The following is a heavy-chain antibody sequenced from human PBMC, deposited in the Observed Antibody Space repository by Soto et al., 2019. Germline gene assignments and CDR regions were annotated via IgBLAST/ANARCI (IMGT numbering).Heavy chain of an antibody. Sequence: PGGSLRLSCAASGFSFSSYGMHWVRQAPGKGLEWVAVIWYDGSNKYYADSVKGRFTISRDNSKNTLYLLMNSLRAEDTAVYYCARDGSGDRHAFDIWGRGTLVTVSS. V-gene: IGHV3-33*01. D-gene: IGHD3-10*01. J-gene: IGHJ2*01. CDR3: ARDGSGDRHAFDI. CDR1: GFSFSSYG. CDR2: IWYDGSNK.